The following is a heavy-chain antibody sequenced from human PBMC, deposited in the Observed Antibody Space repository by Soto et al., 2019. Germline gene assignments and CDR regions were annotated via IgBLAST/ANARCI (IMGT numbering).Heavy chain of an antibody. Sequence: EVQLLESGGGLVQVGGSLRLSCVGSGFGFDSYAMSWVRQAPGKGREWVSCIGSSGGAIVYADSVRGRFTISRDNSRNALYLHMNSLRAGDTAVYYCAKALWFGESSHYFDYWGQGTLVTVSS. CDR1: GFGFDSYA. CDR3: AKALWFGESSHYFDY. CDR2: IGSSGGAI. V-gene: IGHV3-23*01. J-gene: IGHJ4*02. D-gene: IGHD3-10*01.